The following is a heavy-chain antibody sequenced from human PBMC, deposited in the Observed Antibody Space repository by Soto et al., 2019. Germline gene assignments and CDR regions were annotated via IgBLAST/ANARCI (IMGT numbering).Heavy chain of an antibody. V-gene: IGHV1-69*13. Sequence: SVKVCFKASGGTFSSYAISLVRQAPGQGLEWMGGIIPIFGTANYAQKFQGRVTITADESTSTAYMELSSLRSEDTAVYYCASPPGTTGGLDYWGQGTMVTVSS. D-gene: IGHD1-1*01. CDR1: GGTFSSYA. J-gene: IGHJ4*02. CDR3: ASPPGTTGGLDY. CDR2: IIPIFGTA.